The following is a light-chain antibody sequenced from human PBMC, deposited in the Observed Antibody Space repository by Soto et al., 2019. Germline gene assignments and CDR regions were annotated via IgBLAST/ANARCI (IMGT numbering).Light chain of an antibody. V-gene: IGKV3-15*01. CDR2: GAS. CDR3: QQYSNWPPIT. J-gene: IGKJ5*01. Sequence: EIVLTQSPATLSLFPGERATLSCRASQTISGTLAWYQQKPGQAPRLLIHGASTRATGIPARFSGSGSGTEFTLTISSLQSEDFAVYYCQQYSNWPPITFGQGTRLEIK. CDR1: QTISGT.